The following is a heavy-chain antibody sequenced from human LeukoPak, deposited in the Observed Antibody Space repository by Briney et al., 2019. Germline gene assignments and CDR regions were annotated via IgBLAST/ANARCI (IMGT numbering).Heavy chain of an antibody. D-gene: IGHD6-19*01. CDR1: VYTFTGYY. Sequence: ASVKVSCKASVYTFTGYYMHWVRQAPGQGLEWMGRINPNSGGTNYAQKFQGRVTMTRDTSISTAYMELSRLRSDDTAVYYCAILAGIRKNDYWGQGTLVTVSS. CDR2: INPNSGGT. CDR3: AILAGIRKNDY. J-gene: IGHJ4*02. V-gene: IGHV1-2*06.